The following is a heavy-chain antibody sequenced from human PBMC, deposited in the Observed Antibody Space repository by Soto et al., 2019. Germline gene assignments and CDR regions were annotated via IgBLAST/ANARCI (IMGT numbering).Heavy chain of an antibody. CDR1: GGSISSGGYY. V-gene: IGHV4-31*03. CDR2: IYYSGST. Sequence: SETLSLTCTVSGGSISSGGYYWSWIRQHPGKGLEWIGYIYYSGSTYYNPSLKSRVTISVDTSKNQFSLKLSSVTAADTAVYYCARGGRITMARGVINWFDPWGQGTLVTVSS. J-gene: IGHJ5*02. D-gene: IGHD3-10*01. CDR3: ARGGRITMARGVINWFDP.